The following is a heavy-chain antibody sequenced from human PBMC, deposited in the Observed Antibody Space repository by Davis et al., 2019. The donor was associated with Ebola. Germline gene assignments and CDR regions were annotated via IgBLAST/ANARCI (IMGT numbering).Heavy chain of an antibody. J-gene: IGHJ5*02. CDR2: ISGNNGNT. V-gene: IGHV1-18*01. D-gene: IGHD3-22*01. CDR1: GYNFLSYG. CDR3: ARSKQNYYDSTGYYYALNWFDP. Sequence: ASVKVSCTASGYNFLSYGINWVRQAPGQGLEWMGWISGNNGNTNYAQKLQGRVTLTTDTSTSTAYLELRSLGSDDTAVYYCARSKQNYYDSTGYYYALNWFDPWGHGTLVTVSS.